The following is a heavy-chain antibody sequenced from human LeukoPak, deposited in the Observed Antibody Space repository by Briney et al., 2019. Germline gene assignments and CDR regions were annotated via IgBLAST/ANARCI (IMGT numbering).Heavy chain of an antibody. CDR1: GFTFSSYG. J-gene: IGHJ6*04. Sequence: GRSLRLSCAASGFTFSSYGMHWVRQAPGKGLEWVAVISYDGSNKYYADSVKGRFTISRDNSKNTLYLQMNSLRAEDTAVYYCAEVHGELDVWGKGTTVTVSS. D-gene: IGHD4-17*01. V-gene: IGHV3-30*18. CDR3: AEVHGELDV. CDR2: ISYDGSNK.